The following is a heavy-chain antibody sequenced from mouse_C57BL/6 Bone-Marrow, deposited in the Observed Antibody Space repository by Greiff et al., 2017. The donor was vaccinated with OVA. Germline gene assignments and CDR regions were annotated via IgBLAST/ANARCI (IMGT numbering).Heavy chain of an antibody. V-gene: IGHV5-17*01. D-gene: IGHD2-5*01. Sequence: EVKLVESGGGLVKPGGSLKLSCAASGFTFSDYGMHWVRQAPEKGLEWVAYISSGSSTIYYADTVKGRFTISRDNAKNTLFLQMTSLRSEDTAMYYCARPYYSNYVNYAMDYWGQGTSVTVSS. CDR2: ISSGSSTI. J-gene: IGHJ4*01. CDR3: ARPYYSNYVNYAMDY. CDR1: GFTFSDYG.